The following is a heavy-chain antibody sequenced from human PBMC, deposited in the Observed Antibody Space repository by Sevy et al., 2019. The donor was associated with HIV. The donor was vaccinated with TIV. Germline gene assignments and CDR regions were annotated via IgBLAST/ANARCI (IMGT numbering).Heavy chain of an antibody. Sequence: SETLSLTCTVSGVSISGGAYYWGWIRQPPGKGLEWIGSISYTGSTYYNPSLKSRVTISVDTSKNQFSLKLTSVTAADTAVYYCARRGDNNWFDPWGQGTLFTVSS. V-gene: IGHV4-39*01. CDR1: GVSISGGAYY. CDR3: ARRGDNNWFDP. J-gene: IGHJ5*02. D-gene: IGHD2-15*01. CDR2: ISYTGST.